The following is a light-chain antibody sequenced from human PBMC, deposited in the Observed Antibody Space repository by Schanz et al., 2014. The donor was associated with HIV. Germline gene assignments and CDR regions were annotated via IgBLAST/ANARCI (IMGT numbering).Light chain of an antibody. CDR1: SSDVGDYNY. CDR3: SSYGGSNNYV. J-gene: IGLJ1*01. V-gene: IGLV2-14*03. CDR2: DVS. Sequence: QSVLTQPASVSGSPGQSITISCTGTSSDVGDYNYVSWCQQHPGKAPKLMIYDVSNRPSGVSNRFSGYKSGNTASLTISGLQADDEADYYCSSYGGSNNYVFGTGTKLTVL.